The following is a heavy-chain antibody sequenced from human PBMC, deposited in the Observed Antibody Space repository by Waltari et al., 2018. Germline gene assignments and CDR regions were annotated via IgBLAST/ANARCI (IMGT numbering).Heavy chain of an antibody. CDR1: GGSISSYY. V-gene: IGHV4-4*07. CDR3: AREQARITIFGVVRGYFDL. Sequence: QVQLQESGPGLVKPSETLSLTCTVSGGSISSYYWSWIRHPAGKGLEWIGLIYTSGSTNYNPSLKSRVTMSVDTSKNQFSLKLSSVTAADTAVYYCAREQARITIFGVVRGYFDLWGRGTLVTVSS. CDR2: IYTSGST. J-gene: IGHJ2*01. D-gene: IGHD3-3*01.